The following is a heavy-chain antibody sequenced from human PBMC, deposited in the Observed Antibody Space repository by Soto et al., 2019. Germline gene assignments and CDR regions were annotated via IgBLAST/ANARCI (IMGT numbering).Heavy chain of an antibody. D-gene: IGHD4-17*01. CDR1: GGSISSSSYH. Sequence: SETLSLTCTVSGGSISSSSYHWGWIRQPPGKGLEWIGSIYYSGSTYYNPSLKSRVAISVDTSKNQFSLKLSSVTAADTAVYYCARLLRRLPAHWIDYWGQGTLVTVSS. CDR2: IYYSGST. J-gene: IGHJ4*02. V-gene: IGHV4-39*01. CDR3: ARLLRRLPAHWIDY.